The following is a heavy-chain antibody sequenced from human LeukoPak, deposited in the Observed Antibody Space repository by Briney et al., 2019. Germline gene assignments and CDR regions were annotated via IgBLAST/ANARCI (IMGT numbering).Heavy chain of an antibody. D-gene: IGHD5-12*01. V-gene: IGHV3-23*01. CDR3: AKSRDRGYVDSAGFDY. Sequence: GGSLRLSCAASGFTFSNYGMNWVRQAPGKGLEWVLSISGNGDSTYYADSVKGRFTITRDNSKNTLYLQMNSLRAEDTAVYYCAKSRDRGYVDSAGFDYWGQGTLVTVSS. J-gene: IGHJ4*02. CDR1: GFTFSNYG. CDR2: ISGNGDST.